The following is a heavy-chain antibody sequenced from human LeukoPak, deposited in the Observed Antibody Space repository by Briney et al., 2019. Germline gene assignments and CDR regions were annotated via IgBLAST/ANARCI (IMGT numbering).Heavy chain of an antibody. D-gene: IGHD2-15*01. CDR2: IYYSGST. Sequence: SETLSLTCTVSGGSISSSSYYWGWIRQPPGKGLEWVGSIYYSGSTYYNPSLKSRVTMSVDTSKNQFSLKLSSVTAADTAVYYCAGGDMVVTGSPFDYWGQGALVTVSS. J-gene: IGHJ4*02. CDR1: GGSISSSSYY. V-gene: IGHV4-39*07. CDR3: AGGDMVVTGSPFDY.